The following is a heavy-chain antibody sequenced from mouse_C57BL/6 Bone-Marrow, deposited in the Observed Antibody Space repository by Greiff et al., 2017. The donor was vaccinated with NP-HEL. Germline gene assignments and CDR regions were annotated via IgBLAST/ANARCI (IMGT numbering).Heavy chain of an antibody. CDR2: INPNYGTT. D-gene: IGHD1-1*01. V-gene: IGHV1-39*01. CDR3: AIFITTTYYYAMDY. CDR1: GYSFTDYN. J-gene: IGHJ4*01. Sequence: EVQLKESGPELVKPGASVKISCKASGYSFTDYNMNWVKQSNGKSLEWIGVINPNYGTTSYNQKFKGKATLTVDQSSSTAYMQLNSLTSEDSAVYYCAIFITTTYYYAMDYWGQGTSVTVSS.